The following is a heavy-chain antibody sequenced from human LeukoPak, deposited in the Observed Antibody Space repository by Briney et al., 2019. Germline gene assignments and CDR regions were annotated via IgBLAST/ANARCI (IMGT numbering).Heavy chain of an antibody. V-gene: IGHV3-9*01. CDR3: ARVSADSSGWYYFDY. CDR1: GFTFDDYA. D-gene: IGHD6-19*01. CDR2: ISWNSGSI. Sequence: PGGSLRLSCAASGFTFDDYAIHWVRQAPGKGLEWVSGISWNSGSIGYADSVKGRFTISRDNAKNSLYLQMNSLRAEDTALYYCARVSADSSGWYYFDYWGQGTLVTVSS. J-gene: IGHJ4*02.